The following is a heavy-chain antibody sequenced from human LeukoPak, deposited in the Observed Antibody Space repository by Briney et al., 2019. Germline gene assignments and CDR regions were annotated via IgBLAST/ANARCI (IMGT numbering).Heavy chain of an antibody. D-gene: IGHD2-8*01. V-gene: IGHV5-51*01. CDR1: GYYFINYW. CDR3: ATSRNVTDGVYYTQDDF. Sequence: GESLKISCKGSGYYFINYWIAWVRQMPGKGLEWMGIFYPADSDTRYSPSFQGQVTISADKSTRSAYSQWSSLKASDTAMYYCATSRNVTDGVYYTQDDFWGQGTLVTVSS. J-gene: IGHJ4*02. CDR2: FYPADSDT.